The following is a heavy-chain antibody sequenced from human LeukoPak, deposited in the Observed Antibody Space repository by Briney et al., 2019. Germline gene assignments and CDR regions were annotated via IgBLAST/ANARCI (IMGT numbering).Heavy chain of an antibody. Sequence: GASVKVSCKVSGYTLTDLSTHWVRQAPGKGLEWMGGLDPADGETIYAQKFQGRVTMTEVTSTDTAYMELNSLRSEDTAVYYCATHRTTVITGLVYWGQGTLVSVSS. CDR1: GYTLTDLS. J-gene: IGHJ4*02. V-gene: IGHV1-24*01. D-gene: IGHD4-17*01. CDR2: LDPADGET. CDR3: ATHRTTVITGLVY.